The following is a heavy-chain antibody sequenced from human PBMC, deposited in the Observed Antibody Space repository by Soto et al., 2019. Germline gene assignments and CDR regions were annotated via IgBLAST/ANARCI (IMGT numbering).Heavy chain of an antibody. CDR3: ATRKFIAYDAFDI. Sequence: GASVKVSCKASGGTFSSCAISWVRQAPGQGLEWMGGIIPIFGTANYAQKFQGRVTITADESTSTAYMELSSLRSEDTAVYYCATRKFIAYDAFDIWGQGTMVTVSS. J-gene: IGHJ3*02. CDR2: IIPIFGTA. V-gene: IGHV1-69*01. D-gene: IGHD2-15*01. CDR1: GGTFSSCA.